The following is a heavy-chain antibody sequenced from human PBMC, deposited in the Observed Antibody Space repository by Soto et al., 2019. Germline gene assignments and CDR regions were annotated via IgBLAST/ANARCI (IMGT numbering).Heavy chain of an antibody. V-gene: IGHV3-23*01. Sequence: GGSLRLSCAASGFTFSSYAMSWVRQAPGKGLEWVSAISGSGGSTYYADSVKGRFTISRDNSKNTLYLQMNSLRAEDTAVYDCAKVWVPGAGLRDAFDIWGQGTMVTVSS. D-gene: IGHD5-12*01. CDR3: AKVWVPGAGLRDAFDI. CDR1: GFTFSSYA. CDR2: ISGSGGST. J-gene: IGHJ3*02.